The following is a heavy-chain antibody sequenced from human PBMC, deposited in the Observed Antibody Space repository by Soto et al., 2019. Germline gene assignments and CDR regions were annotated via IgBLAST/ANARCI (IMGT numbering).Heavy chain of an antibody. CDR1: GGSISSSNW. J-gene: IGHJ4*02. CDR3: ARGIRYYYDSSGPYFDY. CDR2: IYHSGST. D-gene: IGHD3-22*01. V-gene: IGHV4-4*02. Sequence: SETLSLTCAVSGGSISSSNWWSWVRQPPGKGLEWIGEIYHSGSTNYNPSLKSRVTISVDKSKNQFSLKLSSVTAADTAVYYCARGIRYYYDSSGPYFDYWGQGTLVTVSS.